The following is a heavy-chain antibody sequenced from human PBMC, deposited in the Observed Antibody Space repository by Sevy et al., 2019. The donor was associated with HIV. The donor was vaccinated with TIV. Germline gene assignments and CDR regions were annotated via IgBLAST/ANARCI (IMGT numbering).Heavy chain of an antibody. J-gene: IGHJ4*02. D-gene: IGHD3-10*01. Sequence: SGTLSLTCTVSGGSISSGGYYWSWIRQHPGKGLEWIGYIYYSGSTYYNPSLKSRVTISVDTSKNQFSLKLSSVTAADTAVYYCARAKITMVRGVAFDYWGQGTLVTVSS. CDR3: ARAKITMVRGVAFDY. CDR2: IYYSGST. CDR1: GGSISSGGYY. V-gene: IGHV4-31*03.